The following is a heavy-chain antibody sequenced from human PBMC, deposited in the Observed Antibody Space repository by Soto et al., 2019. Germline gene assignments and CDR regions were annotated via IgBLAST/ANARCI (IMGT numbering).Heavy chain of an antibody. CDR2: ISYDGNNQ. CDR3: ARDKWLVLGGDY. V-gene: IGHV3-30-3*01. J-gene: IGHJ4*02. D-gene: IGHD6-19*01. CDR1: GFTFSTYA. Sequence: QMQLVESGGGVVQPGRSLRLSCVASGFTFSTYAMHWVRQAPGKGLEWVAVISYDGNNQYYADFVKGRFTISRDNSKNTLYLQMNSLRAEDTAVYYCARDKWLVLGGDYWGQGTLVTVSS.